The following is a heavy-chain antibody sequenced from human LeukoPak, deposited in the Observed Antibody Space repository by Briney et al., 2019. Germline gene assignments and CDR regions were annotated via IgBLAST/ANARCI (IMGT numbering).Heavy chain of an antibody. CDR2: ISSSSSTI. J-gene: IGHJ4*02. CDR1: GFTFSSYS. V-gene: IGHV3-48*01. D-gene: IGHD3-10*01. CDR3: ARDRSPTWDY. Sequence: GGSLRLSCAASGFTFSSYSMNWVRQAPGKGLEWVSYISSSSSTIYYADSVKGRFTISRDNAKNSLYLQMNSLRAEDTAVYYCARDRSPTWDYWGQGNLVTVSS.